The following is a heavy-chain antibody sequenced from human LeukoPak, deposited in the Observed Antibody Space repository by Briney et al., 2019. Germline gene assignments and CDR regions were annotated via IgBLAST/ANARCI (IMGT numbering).Heavy chain of an antibody. Sequence: PGGSLRLSCAGSGFTFSTYAMHWVRQAPGKGLEWVAFIWLNGSKKYYADSVKGRFAISRENSNNTLYLQMNSLRPEDTGLYFCAKISSSAEPNFDHWGQGTRLTVSS. CDR1: GFTFSTYA. V-gene: IGHV3-30*02. CDR2: IWLNGSKK. CDR3: AKISSSAEPNFDH. D-gene: IGHD1-14*01. J-gene: IGHJ4*02.